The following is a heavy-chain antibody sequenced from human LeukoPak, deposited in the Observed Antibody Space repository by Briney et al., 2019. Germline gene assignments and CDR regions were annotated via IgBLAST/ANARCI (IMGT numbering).Heavy chain of an antibody. CDR1: GFTFSSYW. Sequence: PGGSLRLSCAASGFTFSSYWMHWVRQAPGKGLVWVSRINSDGSSTSYADSVKGRFTISRDNAKNTLYLQMNSLRAEDTAVYYCVRAGRHGGVSKLDYWGQGTLVTVSS. CDR3: VRAGRHGGVSKLDY. CDR2: INSDGSST. J-gene: IGHJ4*02. D-gene: IGHD3-16*01. V-gene: IGHV3-74*01.